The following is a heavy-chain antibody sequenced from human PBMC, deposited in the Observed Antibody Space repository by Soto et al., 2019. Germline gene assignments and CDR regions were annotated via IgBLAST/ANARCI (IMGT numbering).Heavy chain of an antibody. CDR2: VSPPFRTS. CDR1: GVSFNNNG. J-gene: IGHJ6*02. V-gene: IGHV1-69*01. Sequence: QVQLVQSGAEEKKPGSSVKVSCKTSGVSFNNNGIGWVRQAPGHGLEWMGGVSPPFRTSNYARKFQGRISITADASTGTDNMELSSLTSEDTAQYYCARVLYYGSGSYSPYGMDVWGQGTKVTVSS. D-gene: IGHD3-10*01. CDR3: ARVLYYGSGSYSPYGMDV.